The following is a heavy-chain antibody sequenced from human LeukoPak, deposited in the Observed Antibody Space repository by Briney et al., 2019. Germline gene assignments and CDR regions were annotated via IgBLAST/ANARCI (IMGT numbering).Heavy chain of an antibody. J-gene: IGHJ6*02. V-gene: IGHV3-72*01. D-gene: IGHD5/OR15-5a*01. CDR2: TRNKATKYTT. CDR1: GFIFSEHY. CDR3: VRGVMSTIRGRATHGMDV. Sequence: GGSLRLSCAVSGFIFSEHYMDWVRRAPGKGLEWVGRTRNKATKYTTEYAASVKGRFTISRDDSTNSLYLQMNSLKTEDTAVYFCVRGVMSTIRGRATHGMDVWGQGTTVTVSS.